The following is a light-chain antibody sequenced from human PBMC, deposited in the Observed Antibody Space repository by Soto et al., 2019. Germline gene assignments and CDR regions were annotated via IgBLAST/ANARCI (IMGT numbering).Light chain of an antibody. CDR3: HQRQYWPPIT. V-gene: IGKV3-11*01. Sequence: VVLTQSPATLSLSPGERATLSCRTSLSVSVYLDWYQQKPGQAPRLLISDAANRATGIPARFSGSGSGTDFTLTISSLEPEDFAVYYCHQRQYWPPITFGQGTRLENK. J-gene: IGKJ5*01. CDR2: DAA. CDR1: LSVSVY.